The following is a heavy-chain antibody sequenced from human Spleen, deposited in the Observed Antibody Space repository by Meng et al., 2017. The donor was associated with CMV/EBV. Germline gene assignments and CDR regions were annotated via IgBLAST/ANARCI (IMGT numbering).Heavy chain of an antibody. D-gene: IGHD4-11*01. Sequence: SETLSLTCAVYGGSFSGYYWSWIRQPPGKGLEWIGEINHSGSTNYNPSLKSRVTISVDTSKNQSSLKLSSVTAADTAVYYCARAYSRLHHYYYYGMDVWGQGTTVTVSS. CDR1: GGSFSGYY. V-gene: IGHV4-34*01. CDR3: ARAYSRLHHYYYYGMDV. CDR2: INHSGST. J-gene: IGHJ6*02.